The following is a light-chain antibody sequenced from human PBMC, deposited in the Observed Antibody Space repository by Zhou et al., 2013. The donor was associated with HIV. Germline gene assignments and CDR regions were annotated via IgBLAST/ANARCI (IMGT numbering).Light chain of an antibody. CDR2: DAS. CDR1: QDISNY. Sequence: DIQMTQSPSSLSASVGDRVTITCQASQDISNYLNWYQQKPGKAPKLLIYDASNLETGVPSRFSGSGSGTDFTFTISSLQPEDIATYYCQQYDNLLPFTFGPRDQSRISN. V-gene: IGKV1-33*01. J-gene: IGKJ3*01. CDR3: QQYDNLLPFT.